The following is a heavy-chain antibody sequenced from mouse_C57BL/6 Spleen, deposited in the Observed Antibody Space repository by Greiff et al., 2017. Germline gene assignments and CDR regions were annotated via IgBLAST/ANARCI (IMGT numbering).Heavy chain of an antibody. CDR1: GYTFTSYW. CDR3: ASSNYYGSSYWYFDV. V-gene: IGHV1-55*01. J-gene: IGHJ1*03. CDR2: IYPGSGST. Sequence: QVQLQQSGAELVKPGASVKMSCKASGYTFTSYWITWVKQRPGQGLECIGDIYPGSGSTNYNEKFKSKATLTVDTSSSTAYMQLSSLTSEDSAVYYCASSNYYGSSYWYFDVWGTGTTVTVSS. D-gene: IGHD1-1*01.